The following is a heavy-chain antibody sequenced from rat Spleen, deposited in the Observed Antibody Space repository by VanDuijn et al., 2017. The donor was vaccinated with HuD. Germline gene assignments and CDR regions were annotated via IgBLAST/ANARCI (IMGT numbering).Heavy chain of an antibody. CDR2: MSHDGGGT. D-gene: IGHD1-11*01. CDR3: ARRTQTGWYFDF. Sequence: EVQLVESGGGFVQPGRSLKLSCAASGFTFSEYYMAWVRQAPTKGLEWVASMSHDGGGTYYPDSVKGRFTISRDNAKSTLYLQMDSLRSEDTATYYCARRTQTGWYFDFWGPGTMVTVSS. CDR1: GFTFSEYY. V-gene: IGHV5-20*01. J-gene: IGHJ1*01.